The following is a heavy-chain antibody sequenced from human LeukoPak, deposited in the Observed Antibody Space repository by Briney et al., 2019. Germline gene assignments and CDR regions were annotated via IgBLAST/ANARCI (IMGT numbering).Heavy chain of an antibody. D-gene: IGHD6-19*01. CDR2: IIPIFGTA. J-gene: IGHJ4*02. V-gene: IGHV1-69*15. CDR1: GGTFSSYA. Sequence: SVRVSCKASGGTFSSYAISWVRQAPGQGLEWMGRIIPIFGTANYAQKFQGRVTITADESTSTAYMELSSLRSEDTAVYYCARASEQWLAYFDYWGQGTLVTVSS. CDR3: ARASEQWLAYFDY.